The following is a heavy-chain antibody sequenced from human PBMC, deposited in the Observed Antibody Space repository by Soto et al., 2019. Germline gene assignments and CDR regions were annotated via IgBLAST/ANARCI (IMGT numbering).Heavy chain of an antibody. D-gene: IGHD3-3*01. CDR1: GFTFSSYE. CDR2: ISSSGSTI. J-gene: IGHJ6*02. CDR3: ARELYYDFWSGSTWDYYYGMDV. V-gene: IGHV3-48*03. Sequence: GGSLRLSCAASGFTFSSYEMNWVRQAPGKGLEWVSYISSSGSTIYYADSVKGRFTISRDNAKNSLYLQMNSLRAEDTAVYYCARELYYDFWSGSTWDYYYGMDVWGQGXTVTVYS.